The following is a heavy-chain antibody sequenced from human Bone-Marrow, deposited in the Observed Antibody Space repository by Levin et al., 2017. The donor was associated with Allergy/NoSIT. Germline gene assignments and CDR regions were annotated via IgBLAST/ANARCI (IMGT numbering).Heavy chain of an antibody. CDR1: GGSISSYY. Sequence: SSETLSLTCTVSGGSISSYYWSWIRQPPGKGLEWIGYIYYSGSTNYNPSLKSRVTISVDTSKNQFSLKLSSVTAADTAVYYCARAGYDFWSGPGGWFDPWGQGTLVTVSS. J-gene: IGHJ5*02. V-gene: IGHV4-59*01. CDR3: ARAGYDFWSGPGGWFDP. D-gene: IGHD3-3*01. CDR2: IYYSGST.